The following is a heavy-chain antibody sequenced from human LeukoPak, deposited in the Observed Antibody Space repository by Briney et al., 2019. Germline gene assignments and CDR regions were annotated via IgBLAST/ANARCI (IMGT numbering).Heavy chain of an antibody. V-gene: IGHV3-74*01. Sequence: GGPLRLSCAASGFTFSSYWMHWVRQAPGKGLVWVSAINNGGSTTAYADSVKGRFTISRDNAKNTLYLQMNSLRAEDTAVYYCARRAPTRYFDYWGQGTLVTVSS. CDR3: ARRAPTRYFDY. CDR1: GFTFSSYW. D-gene: IGHD5-24*01. CDR2: INNGGSTT. J-gene: IGHJ4*02.